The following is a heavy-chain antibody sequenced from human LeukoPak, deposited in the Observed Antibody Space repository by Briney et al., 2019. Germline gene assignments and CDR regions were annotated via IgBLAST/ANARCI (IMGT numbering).Heavy chain of an antibody. CDR1: GFTFSTYA. J-gene: IGHJ4*02. CDR2: ISYDASSK. CDR3: ARGAGGSSGWSTIRYFDW. Sequence: GGSLRLSCAASGFTFSTYAMHWVRQAPYEGLEWVTAISYDASSKYYADSVKGRFTISRDNSKSTLYLQLDSLGVEDTAVYYCARGAGGSSGWSTIRYFDWWGQGTLVTVSS. V-gene: IGHV3-30*04. D-gene: IGHD6-13*01.